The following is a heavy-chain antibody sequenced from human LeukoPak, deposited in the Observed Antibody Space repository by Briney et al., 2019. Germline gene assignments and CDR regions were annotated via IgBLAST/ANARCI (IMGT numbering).Heavy chain of an antibody. CDR3: ARVTRITMIVVVILDAFDI. V-gene: IGHV1-18*01. D-gene: IGHD3-22*01. CDR1: GYTFTSYG. CDR2: ISAYNGNT. J-gene: IGHJ3*02. Sequence: ASVKVSCRASGYTFTSYGISWVRQATGQGLEWMGWISAYNGNTNYAQKLQGRVTMTTDTSTSTAYMELRSLRSDDTAVYYCARVTRITMIVVVILDAFDIWGQGTMVTVSS.